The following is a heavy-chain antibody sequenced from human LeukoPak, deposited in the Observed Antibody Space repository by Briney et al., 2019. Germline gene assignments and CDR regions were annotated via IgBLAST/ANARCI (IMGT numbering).Heavy chain of an antibody. CDR2: IYTSGST. J-gene: IGHJ4*02. CDR1: GGSISSGSYY. CDR3: AREWGSFDY. Sequence: SETLSLTCTVSGGSISSGSYYWSWIRQPAGKGLEWIGRIYTSGSTNYNPSLKRRVTISVDTSKNQFSLKLSSVTAADTAVYYCAREWGSFDYWGQGTLVTVSS. V-gene: IGHV4-61*02. D-gene: IGHD3-16*01.